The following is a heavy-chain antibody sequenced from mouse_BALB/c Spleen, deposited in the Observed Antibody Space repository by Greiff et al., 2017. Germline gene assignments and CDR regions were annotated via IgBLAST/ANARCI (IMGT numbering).Heavy chain of an antibody. Sequence: VKLMESGPGLVAPSQSLSITCTVSGFSLTSYGVHWVRQPPGKGLEWLGVIWAGGSTNYNSALMSRLSISKDNSKSQVFLKMNSLQTDDTAMYYCARAYRYDDAMEYWGQGNSDTVSS. CDR3: ARAYRYDDAMEY. CDR1: GFSLTSYG. J-gene: IGHJ4*01. V-gene: IGHV2-9*02. D-gene: IGHD2-14*01. CDR2: IWAGGST.